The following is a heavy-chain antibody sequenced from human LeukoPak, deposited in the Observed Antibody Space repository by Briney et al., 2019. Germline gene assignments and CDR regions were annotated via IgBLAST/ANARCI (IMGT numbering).Heavy chain of an antibody. V-gene: IGHV4-34*01. Sequence: PSETLSLTCAVYSGSFSGYYWSWIRLTPGKGLEWIGEIKDGGITNYNPSLRSRVTISKDTSNNQMSLNLHSAIAADTAVYYCVRGFSGVVGDHWGQGTLVTVSS. CDR1: SGSFSGYY. D-gene: IGHD3-10*01. CDR3: VRGFSGVVGDH. CDR2: IKDGGIT. J-gene: IGHJ4*02.